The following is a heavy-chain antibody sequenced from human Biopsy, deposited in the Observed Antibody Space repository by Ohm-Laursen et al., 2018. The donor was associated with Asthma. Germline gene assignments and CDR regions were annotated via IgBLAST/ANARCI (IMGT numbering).Heavy chain of an antibody. D-gene: IGHD6-13*01. CDR2: IHKNGIG. CDR1: NGSISSNFYY. V-gene: IGHV4-39*01. J-gene: IGHJ3*01. CDR3: ARQKLAAAEGPFDL. Sequence: TLSLTCIVSNGSISSNFYYWGWIRQPPGKGLEWVGSIHKNGIGYYRSSLKSRLTISVDTSKNHFSLKVTSATAADTAVYYCARQKLAAAEGPFDLWGQGTMVTVSS.